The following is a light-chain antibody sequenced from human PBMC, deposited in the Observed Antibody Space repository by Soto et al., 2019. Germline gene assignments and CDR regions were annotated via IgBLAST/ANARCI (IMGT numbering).Light chain of an antibody. CDR2: SNN. J-gene: IGLJ3*02. CDR1: SSNIGSNT. V-gene: IGLV1-44*01. CDR3: AAWDDSLNGWV. Sequence: QSVLTQPPSTSGTPGLRVSISCSGGSSNIGSNTVNWYQQLPGTAPKLLMYSNNRRPSGVPDRFSGSKSGTSASLAIGGLQSEDEADYFCAAWDDSLNGWVFGGGTKATVL.